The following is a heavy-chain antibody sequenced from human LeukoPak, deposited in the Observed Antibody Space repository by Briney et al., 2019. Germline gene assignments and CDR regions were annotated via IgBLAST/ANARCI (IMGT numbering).Heavy chain of an antibody. D-gene: IGHD6-6*01. V-gene: IGHV1-18*01. Sequence: ASVKVSCKASGYTFTSYGISWVRQAPGQGLEWMGWISAYNGNTNYAQKLQGRVTMTTDTSTSTAYMELRSLRSDDTAVYYCARASIAARPYYYYYMDVWGKGTTDTVSS. CDR1: GYTFTSYG. J-gene: IGHJ6*03. CDR3: ARASIAARPYYYYYMDV. CDR2: ISAYNGNT.